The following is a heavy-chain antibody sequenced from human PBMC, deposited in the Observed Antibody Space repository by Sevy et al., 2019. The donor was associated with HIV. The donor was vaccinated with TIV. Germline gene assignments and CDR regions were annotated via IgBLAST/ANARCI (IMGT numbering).Heavy chain of an antibody. CDR1: GYTFTGYY. J-gene: IGHJ4*02. Sequence: ASVKVSCKASGYTFTGYYMHWVRQAPGQGLEWMGWINPNSGGTNYAQKFQGRVTMTRDTSISTAYMELSRLRSDDTAVYYCARGAYGGNSGHCDYWSQGTLVTVSS. D-gene: IGHD4-17*01. CDR3: ARGAYGGNSGHCDY. CDR2: INPNSGGT. V-gene: IGHV1-2*02.